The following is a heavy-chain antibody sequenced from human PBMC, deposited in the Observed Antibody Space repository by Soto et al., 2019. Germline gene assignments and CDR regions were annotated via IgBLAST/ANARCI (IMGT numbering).Heavy chain of an antibody. CDR1: GDSVSNNGAA. CDR2: TYYRSKWFN. V-gene: IGHV6-1*01. J-gene: IGHJ1*01. Sequence: PSQTLSLTCAISGDSVSNNGAAWNWIRQSPSGGLEWLGRTYYRSKWFNDYAVSVKSRITISPDTSKNQFSLQLNAVTPEDTAVYYCANRLPGRRPFQHWGQGTLVTVSS. D-gene: IGHD2-15*01. CDR3: ANRLPGRRPFQH.